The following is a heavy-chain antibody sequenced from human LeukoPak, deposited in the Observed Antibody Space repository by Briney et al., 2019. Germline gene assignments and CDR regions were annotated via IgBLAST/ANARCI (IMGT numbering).Heavy chain of an antibody. CDR1: GGSFSGYY. CDR2: INHSGST. J-gene: IGHJ3*02. CDR3: ARDYPRFDFWSGYYAAFDI. Sequence: SETLSLTCAVYGGSFSGYYWSWIRQPPRGGLEWIWEINHSGSTNYNTSLKCRVTISVYTSKNKFSLKLSSVTAADTAVYYCARDYPRFDFWSGYYAAFDIWGQGTMVTVSS. D-gene: IGHD3-3*01. V-gene: IGHV4-34*01.